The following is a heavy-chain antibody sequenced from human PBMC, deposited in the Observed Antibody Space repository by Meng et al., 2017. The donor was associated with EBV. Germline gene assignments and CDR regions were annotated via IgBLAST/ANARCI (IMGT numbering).Heavy chain of an antibody. CDR3: ARVGYSVHDVSFEDF. D-gene: IGHD5/OR15-5a*01. CDR2: VSHSGRT. V-gene: IGHV4-34*01. J-gene: IGHJ4*02. Sequence: QVLLRQWGAGLLKPSXTLPLSCAVYGGSFTDYYWSWIRQAPGKSLEWIGEVSHSGRTRYNPSLKSRVSMSADVSKKQFSLKMKSVTAADTGVYFCARVGYSVHDVSFEDFWGQGTLVTVSS. CDR1: GGSFTDYY.